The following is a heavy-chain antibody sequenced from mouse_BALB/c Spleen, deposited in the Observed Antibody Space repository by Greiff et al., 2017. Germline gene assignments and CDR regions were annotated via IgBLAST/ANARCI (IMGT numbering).Heavy chain of an antibody. Sequence: VKLQESGAELVRPGSSVKISCKASGYAFSSYWMNWVKQRPGQGLEWIGQIYPGDGDTNYNGKFKGKATLTADKSSSTAYMQLSSLTSEDSAVYFCARGIYYDYDGAWFAYWGQGTLVTVSA. V-gene: IGHV1-80*01. CDR2: IYPGDGDT. J-gene: IGHJ3*01. D-gene: IGHD2-4*01. CDR1: GYAFSSYW. CDR3: ARGIYYDYDGAWFAY.